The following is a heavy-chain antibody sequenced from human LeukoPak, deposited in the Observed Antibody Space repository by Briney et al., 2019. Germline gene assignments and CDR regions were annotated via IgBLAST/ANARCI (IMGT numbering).Heavy chain of an antibody. Sequence: GGSLRLSCAASGFTFSSYWMSWVRRAPGKGLEWVANIKQDGGEIYYVDSVRGRFTISRDNAKNSLYLQMNSLRGEDTAVYYCAGIGGLDYWGQGTLVTVSS. CDR3: AGIGGLDY. CDR2: IKQDGGEI. D-gene: IGHD3-16*01. V-gene: IGHV3-7*01. CDR1: GFTFSSYW. J-gene: IGHJ4*02.